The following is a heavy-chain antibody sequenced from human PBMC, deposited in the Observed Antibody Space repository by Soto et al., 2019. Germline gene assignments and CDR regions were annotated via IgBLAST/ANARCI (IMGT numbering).Heavy chain of an antibody. CDR3: ARDLGYCSGGSCYPYNWFDP. CDR1: GGSISSGGYY. V-gene: IGHV4-31*03. CDR2: IYYSGST. D-gene: IGHD2-15*01. Sequence: VQLQESGPGLVKPSQTLSLTCTVSGGSISSGGYYWSWIRQHPGKGLEWIGYIYYSGSTYYNPSLKSRVTIAVDTSKNQFSLKLSSVTAADTSVYYCARDLGYCSGGSCYPYNWFDPWGQGTLVTVSS. J-gene: IGHJ5*02.